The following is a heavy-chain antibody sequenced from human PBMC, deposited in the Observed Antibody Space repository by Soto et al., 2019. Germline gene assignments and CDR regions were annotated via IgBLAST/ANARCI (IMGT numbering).Heavy chain of an antibody. Sequence: GGSLRLSCPASGFTFSSYAMSWLRQAPGKGLEWVSAISGSGGSTYYADSVEGRFTISRDNSKNTLYLQMNSLRAEDTAVYYCAKDIIPAAISYGFDPWGQGTLVTVSS. V-gene: IGHV3-23*01. J-gene: IGHJ5*02. CDR3: AKDIIPAAISYGFDP. D-gene: IGHD2-2*01. CDR2: ISGSGGST. CDR1: GFTFSSYA.